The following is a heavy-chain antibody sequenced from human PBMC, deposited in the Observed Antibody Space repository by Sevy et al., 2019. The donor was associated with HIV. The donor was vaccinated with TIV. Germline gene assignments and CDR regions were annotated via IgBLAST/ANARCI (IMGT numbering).Heavy chain of an antibody. CDR1: GGSISSYY. V-gene: IGHV4-59*01. CDR2: IYYSGST. D-gene: IGHD2-2*01. J-gene: IGHJ4*02. CDR3: ARDMLGYCSSTSCYAEGYFDY. Sequence: SETLSLTCTVSGGSISSYYWSWIRQPPGNGLEWIGYIYYSGSTNYNPSLKSRVTISVDTSKNQFSLKLSSVTAADTAVYYCARDMLGYCSSTSCYAEGYFDYWGQRTLVTVSS.